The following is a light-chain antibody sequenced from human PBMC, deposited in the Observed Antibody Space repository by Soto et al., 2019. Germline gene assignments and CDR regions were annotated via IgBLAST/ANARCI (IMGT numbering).Light chain of an antibody. V-gene: IGLV2-8*01. Sequence: QSALTQPPSASGSPGQSVTISCTGTSSDVGGYDYVSWYQQYPGKTPKLMIFEVTKRPSGGPDRFSGSNSSNTASLTVSGLQAEDEADYYCFSYAGTAYVFGTGPKVT. CDR3: FSYAGTAYV. J-gene: IGLJ1*01. CDR1: SSDVGGYDY. CDR2: EVT.